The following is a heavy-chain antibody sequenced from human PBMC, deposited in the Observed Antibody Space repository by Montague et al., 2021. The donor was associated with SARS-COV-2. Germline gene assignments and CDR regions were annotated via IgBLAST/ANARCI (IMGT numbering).Heavy chain of an antibody. D-gene: IGHD3-9*01. CDR1: GDSIGSSHTY. CDR3: ARSQLYYDLLTGFSESYYFDY. Sequence: SETLSLTCSVSGDSIGSSHTYWGWIRQPPGKGLEWIGCVAYSGSTYYNPSLQRRVTISVDTSKSQFSLKLTSVTAADTAVYYCARSQLYYDLLTGFSESYYFDYWGQGTLGTVSS. J-gene: IGHJ4*02. V-gene: IGHV4-39*01. CDR2: VAYSGST.